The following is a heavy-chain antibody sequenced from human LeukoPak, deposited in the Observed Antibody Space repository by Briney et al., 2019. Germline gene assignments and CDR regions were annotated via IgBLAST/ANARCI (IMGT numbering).Heavy chain of an antibody. V-gene: IGHV1-69*02. J-gene: IGHJ4*02. D-gene: IGHD3-9*01. CDR3: ASYYYDILTGSNY. CDR1: GGTFSSYT. Sequence: EASVKVSCKASGGTFSSYTISWVRQAPGQGLEWMGRIIPILGIANYAQKFQGRVTITADKSTSTAYMELSSLRSEDTAVYYCASYYYDILTGSNYWGQGTLVTVSS. CDR2: IIPILGIA.